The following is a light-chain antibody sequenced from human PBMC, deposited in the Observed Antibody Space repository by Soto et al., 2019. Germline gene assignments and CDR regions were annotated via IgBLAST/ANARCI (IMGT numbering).Light chain of an antibody. J-gene: IGKJ1*01. CDR1: QSVRSS. Sequence: EILLTQSPATLSLSPGERATLSCRASQSVRSSLAWYQQKPGQAPRLLIYDASTRATGIPGRFSGSGSGTDFTLTISNLEPEDFAAYYCQHRSSWPWTFGQGAKVEIK. V-gene: IGKV3-11*01. CDR3: QHRSSWPWT. CDR2: DAS.